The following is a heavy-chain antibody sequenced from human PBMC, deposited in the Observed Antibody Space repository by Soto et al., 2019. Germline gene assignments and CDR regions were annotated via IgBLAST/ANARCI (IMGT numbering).Heavy chain of an antibody. V-gene: IGHV1-69*13. J-gene: IGHJ6*02. CDR1: GGTLYNYG. Sequence: SVKVSCKASGGTLYNYGISWVRQAPGQGPEWMGGVTPILASTSYKQKFQDRLTITADESTNTVYMELTSLRSEDTAVYYCARGHMAALNVLYYYYDMDVWGQGTTVTAP. CDR3: ARGHMAALNVLYYYYDMDV. D-gene: IGHD3-16*01. CDR2: VTPILAST.